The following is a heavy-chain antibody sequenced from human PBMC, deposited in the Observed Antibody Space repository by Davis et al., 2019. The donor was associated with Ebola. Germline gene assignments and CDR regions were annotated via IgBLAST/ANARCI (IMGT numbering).Heavy chain of an antibody. CDR1: GFTFSSYG. CDR3: ARGGNYDILTGLDY. D-gene: IGHD3-9*01. Sequence: GGSLRLSCAASGFTFSSYGMHWVRQAPGKGLEWVAVIWYDGSNKYYADSVKGRFTISSDNSKNTLYLQMNSLRAKDTAVYYCARGGNYDILTGLDYWGQGTLVTVSS. CDR2: IWYDGSNK. V-gene: IGHV3-33*01. J-gene: IGHJ4*02.